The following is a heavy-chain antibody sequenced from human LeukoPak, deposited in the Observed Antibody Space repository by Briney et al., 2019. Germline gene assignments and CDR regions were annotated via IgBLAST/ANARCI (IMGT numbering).Heavy chain of an antibody. CDR1: GGSFSGYY. J-gene: IGHJ5*02. Sequence: SETLSLTCAVYGGSFSGYYWSWIRQPPGKGLEWIGYVYYSGSTYYNPSLKSRVTISVDTSKNQFSLKLSSVTAADTAVYYCARAHIVVVPAAISGWFDPWGQGTLVTVSS. CDR3: ARAHIVVVPAAISGWFDP. CDR2: VYYSGST. D-gene: IGHD2-2*01. V-gene: IGHV4-34*09.